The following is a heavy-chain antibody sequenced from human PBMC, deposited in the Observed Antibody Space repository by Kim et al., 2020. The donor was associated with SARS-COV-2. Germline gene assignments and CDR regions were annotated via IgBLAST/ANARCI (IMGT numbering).Heavy chain of an antibody. V-gene: IGHV1-69*01. J-gene: IGHJ4*02. CDR3: ALAVAGGFDY. CDR2: TA. D-gene: IGHD6-19*01. Sequence: TANYAQTFQGRVTITADESTSTAYMELSSLRSEDTAVYYCALAVAGGFDYWGQGTLVTVSS.